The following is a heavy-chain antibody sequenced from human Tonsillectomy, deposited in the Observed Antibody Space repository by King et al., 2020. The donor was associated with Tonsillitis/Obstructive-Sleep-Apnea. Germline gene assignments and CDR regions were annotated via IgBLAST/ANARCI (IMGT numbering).Heavy chain of an antibody. CDR2: ISWKSGRI. J-gene: IGHJ4*02. CDR3: AKDIGGSPGENAFDS. CDR1: GLKFDDYG. D-gene: IGHD5-12*01. Sequence: VQLVESGGGLVQPGRSLRLSCAASASGLKFDDYGMPWVRQAPGKGLEWVSGISWKSGRIGYADSVKGRFTISRDNAKNSLYLQLNSLRAEDTALYYCAKDIGGSPGENAFDSWGQGTLVTVSS. V-gene: IGHV3-9*01.